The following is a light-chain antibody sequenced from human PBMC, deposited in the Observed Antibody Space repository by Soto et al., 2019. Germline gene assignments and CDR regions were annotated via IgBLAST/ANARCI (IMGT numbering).Light chain of an antibody. CDR3: QQTNSFPLT. Sequence: DIQMTQSPSSVSASVGDRVTITCRASQGISDWLAWYQQRPGEAPNLLIYGATSLQSGVPSRFSGSGSGTDFTLTISSLQPEDFATYFCQQTNSFPLTFGGGTKVEIK. V-gene: IGKV1-12*01. CDR2: GAT. J-gene: IGKJ4*01. CDR1: QGISDW.